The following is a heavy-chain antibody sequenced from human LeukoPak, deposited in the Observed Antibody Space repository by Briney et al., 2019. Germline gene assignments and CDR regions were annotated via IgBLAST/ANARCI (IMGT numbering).Heavy chain of an antibody. J-gene: IGHJ4*02. CDR1: GGTFISYA. V-gene: IGHV1-69*13. CDR3: ARAYGGTLDY. CDR2: IIPIFGTA. D-gene: IGHD4/OR15-4a*01. Sequence: SVRVSCKASGGTFISYAISWVRQAPGQGVEWMGGIIPIFGTANYAQKFQGRVTITADESTSTAYMELSSLRSEDTAVYYCARAYGGTLDYWGQGTLVTVSS.